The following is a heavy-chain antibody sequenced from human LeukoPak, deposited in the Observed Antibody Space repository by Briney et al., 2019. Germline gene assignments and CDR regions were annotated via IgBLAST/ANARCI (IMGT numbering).Heavy chain of an antibody. Sequence: GGSLRLSCAASGFTFSSYGMHWVRQAPGKGLEWVAVISYDGGNKYYADSVKGRFTISRDNSKNTLYLQMNSLRAEDTAVYYCAKDGWEAVAADGTPHDYWGQGTLVTVSS. J-gene: IGHJ4*02. CDR1: GFTFSSYG. CDR2: ISYDGGNK. D-gene: IGHD6-19*01. V-gene: IGHV3-30*18. CDR3: AKDGWEAVAADGTPHDY.